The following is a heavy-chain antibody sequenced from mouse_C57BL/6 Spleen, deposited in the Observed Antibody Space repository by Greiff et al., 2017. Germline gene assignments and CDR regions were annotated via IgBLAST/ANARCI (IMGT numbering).Heavy chain of an antibody. CDR2: INPNNGGT. D-gene: IGHD2-10*01. CDR1: GYTFTDYY. V-gene: IGHV1-26*01. CDR3: ARSYSLDY. Sequence: VQLQQSGPELVKPGASVKISCKASGYTFTDYYMNWVKQSHGKSLEWIGDINPNNGGTSYNQKFKGKATLTVDKSSSTAYMELRSLTSEDSAVYYCARSYSLDYCGQGTTLTVSS. J-gene: IGHJ2*01.